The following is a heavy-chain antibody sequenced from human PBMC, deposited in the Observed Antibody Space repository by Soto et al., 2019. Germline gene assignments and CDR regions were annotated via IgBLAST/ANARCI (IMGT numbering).Heavy chain of an antibody. CDR3: AKIGNTSYLDAFDI. V-gene: IGHV3-23*01. Sequence: QPGGSLRLSCAASVFTFSSYAMSWVRQSPGKGLEWVSAISGSGGSRYYADSVKGRFTISRDNSKNTLYLQMNSLRAEGTAVYYCAKIGNTSYLDAFDIWGQGTMVTVSS. CDR1: VFTFSSYA. CDR2: ISGSGGSR. J-gene: IGHJ3*02. D-gene: IGHD3-10*01.